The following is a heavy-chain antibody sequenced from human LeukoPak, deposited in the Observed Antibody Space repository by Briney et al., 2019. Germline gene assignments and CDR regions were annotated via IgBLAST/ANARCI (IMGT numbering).Heavy chain of an antibody. Sequence: SETLSLTCTVSGGSISSYYWSWIRQPAGKGLEWIGRIYTSGSTNYNPSPKSRVTMSVDTSKNQFSLKLSSVTAADTAVYYCARAGPYYDYVYFDPWGQGTLVTVSS. CDR1: GGSISSYY. D-gene: IGHD3-16*01. V-gene: IGHV4-4*07. CDR3: ARAGPYYDYVYFDP. CDR2: IYTSGST. J-gene: IGHJ5*02.